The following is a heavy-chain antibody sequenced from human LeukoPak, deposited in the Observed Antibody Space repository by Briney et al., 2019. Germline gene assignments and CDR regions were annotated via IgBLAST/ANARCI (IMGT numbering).Heavy chain of an antibody. CDR3: SKLYGSGPRGAFDI. CDR2: IYDIGTP. J-gene: IGHJ3*02. CDR1: RGSLGREF. V-gene: IGHV4-59*08. Sequence: SETLSLTCSVSRGSLGREFWTWTRQSPGKGLEWIGYIYDIGTPNYNPSLKSRVSIFVDTSTNQFFLNLTSITAADTAIYYCSKLYGSGPRGAFDIWGQGTLVAVSS. D-gene: IGHD3-10*01.